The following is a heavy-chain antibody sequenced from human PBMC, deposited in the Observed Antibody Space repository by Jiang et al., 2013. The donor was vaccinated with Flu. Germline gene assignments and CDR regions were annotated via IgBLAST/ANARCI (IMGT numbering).Heavy chain of an antibody. Sequence: PGLVKPSETLSLTCTVSVAPSAVVVTTGAGSASPQGRGWSGLGVSIIVGAPTTTVLKSRVTISVDTSKNQFSLKLSSVTAADTAVYYCARVQQQGYYDSSGYNFDYWGQGTLVTVSS. CDR2: SIIVGAP. CDR1: VAPSAVVVTT. CDR3: ARVQQQGYYDSSGYNFDY. J-gene: IGHJ4*02. V-gene: IGHV4-39*01. D-gene: IGHD3-22*01.